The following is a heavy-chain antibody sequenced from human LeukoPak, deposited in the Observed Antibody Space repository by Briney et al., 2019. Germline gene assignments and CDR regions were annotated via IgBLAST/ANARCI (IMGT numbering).Heavy chain of an antibody. CDR2: INHSGST. J-gene: IGHJ4*02. CDR1: GGSFSGYY. CDR3: ARGTGASLEMATIDRPNRPYYFDY. V-gene: IGHV4-34*01. Sequence: PSETLSLTCAVYGGSFSGYYWSWIRQPPGKGLEWIGEINHSGSTNYNPSLKSRVTISVDTSKNQFSLKLSSVTAADTAVYYCARGTGASLEMATIDRPNRPYYFDYWGQGTLVTVSS. D-gene: IGHD5-24*01.